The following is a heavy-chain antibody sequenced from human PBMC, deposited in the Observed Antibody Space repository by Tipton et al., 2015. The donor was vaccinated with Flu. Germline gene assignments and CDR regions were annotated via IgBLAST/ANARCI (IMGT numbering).Heavy chain of an antibody. D-gene: IGHD5-24*01. CDR3: ARGTAAGDGLDM. CDR2: IYPVDSDV. CDR1: GYSFSIYW. Sequence: VQLVQSGAEVKKSGESLRISCKGSGYSFSIYWIAWVRQMPGKGLEWMGIIYPVDSDVRYSPSFQGQVTISADKSISTAYLQWSGLKASDTAMYYCARGTAAGDGLDMWGQGTMVTVSS. J-gene: IGHJ3*02. V-gene: IGHV5-51*03.